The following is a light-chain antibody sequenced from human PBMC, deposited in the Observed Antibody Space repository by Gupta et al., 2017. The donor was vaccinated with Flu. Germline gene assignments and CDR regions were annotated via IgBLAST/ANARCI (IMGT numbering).Light chain of an antibody. CDR1: QSVSSN. J-gene: IGKJ4*01. CDR3: QQDNNWLT. V-gene: IGKV3-15*01. CDR2: GAS. Sequence: SPATLSVSPGERATRSCRASQSVSSNLDWYQQKPGQAPRLIIYGASNRATGIPDRFSGSGSGTEFTLTSSSRQSEDFAVYYWQQDNNWLTFGGGTKVEIK.